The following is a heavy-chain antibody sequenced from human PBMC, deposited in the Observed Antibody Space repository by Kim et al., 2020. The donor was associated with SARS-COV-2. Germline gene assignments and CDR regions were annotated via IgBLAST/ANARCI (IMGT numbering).Heavy chain of an antibody. Sequence: SETLSLTCTVSGGSISSSSYYWGWIRQPPGKGLEWIGSIYYSGSTYYNPSLKSRVTISVDTSKNQFSLKLSSVTAADTAVYYCARLAGITTYYYDSSGYWLWGQGTLVTVSS. D-gene: IGHD3-22*01. J-gene: IGHJ4*02. CDR3: ARLAGITTYYYDSSGYWL. CDR2: IYYSGST. CDR1: GGSISSSSYY. V-gene: IGHV4-39*01.